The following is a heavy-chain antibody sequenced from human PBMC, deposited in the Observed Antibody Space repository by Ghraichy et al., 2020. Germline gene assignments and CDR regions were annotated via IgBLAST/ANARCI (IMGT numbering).Heavy chain of an antibody. CDR3: ARENPVHLEGGHSDAFDV. J-gene: IGHJ3*01. CDR1: GFTFRSYG. D-gene: IGHD3-3*01. V-gene: IGHV3-33*01. Sequence: GGSLRLSCAASGFTFRSYGMHWVRQVPGKGLEWVAVIWFDGSKQFYGDSVKDRFTISRDNSNNTLSLQIDDLTIEDTAVYYCARENPVHLEGGHSDAFDVWGQGTMVTVSS. CDR2: IWFDGSKQ.